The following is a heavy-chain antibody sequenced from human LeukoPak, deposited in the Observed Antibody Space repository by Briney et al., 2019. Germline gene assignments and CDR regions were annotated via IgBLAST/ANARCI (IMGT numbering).Heavy chain of an antibody. V-gene: IGHV1-2*02. J-gene: IGHJ4*02. Sequence: ASVKVSCKPSGYTFNAYYMHWVRQAPGQGLEWVGWIDPKTGTTRYAQKFQGRVTITRDTPIGTVYMELSSLKSDDTAVYYCASEAFCASGNCYLQRVASWGPGTLATVSS. D-gene: IGHD3-22*01. CDR3: ASEAFCASGNCYLQRVAS. CDR1: GYTFNAYY. CDR2: IDPKTGTT.